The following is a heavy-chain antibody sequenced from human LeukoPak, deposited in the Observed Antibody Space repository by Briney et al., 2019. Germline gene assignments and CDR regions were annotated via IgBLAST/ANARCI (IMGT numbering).Heavy chain of an antibody. V-gene: IGHV3-48*01. J-gene: IGHJ3*02. CDR1: GFTFSSYS. Sequence: PGGSLRLSCAASGFTFSSYSMNWVRQAPGKGLEWVSYISSSSSTIYYADSVKGRFTISRDNAKSSLYLQMNSLRAEDTAVYYCAREGLERLRAFDIWGQGTMVTVSS. CDR2: ISSSSSTI. D-gene: IGHD1-1*01. CDR3: AREGLERLRAFDI.